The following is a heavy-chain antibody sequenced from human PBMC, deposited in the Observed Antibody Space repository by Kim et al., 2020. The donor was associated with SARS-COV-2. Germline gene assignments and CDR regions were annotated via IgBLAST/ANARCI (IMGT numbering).Heavy chain of an antibody. CDR3: AKCNGQQLVLDY. CDR1: GFTFSSYG. CDR2: IWYDGSNK. V-gene: IGHV3-33*06. J-gene: IGHJ4*02. D-gene: IGHD6-13*01. Sequence: GESLRLSCAASGFTFSSYGMHWVRQAPGKGLEWVAVIWYDGSNKYYADSVKGRFTISRDNSKNTLYLQMNSLRAEDTAVYYCAKCNGQQLVLDYWGQGTLVTVSS.